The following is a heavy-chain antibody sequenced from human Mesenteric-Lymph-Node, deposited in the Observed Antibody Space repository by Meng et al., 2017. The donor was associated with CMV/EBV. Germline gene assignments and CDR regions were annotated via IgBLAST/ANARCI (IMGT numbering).Heavy chain of an antibody. CDR2: ISGYNGNK. CDR3: ARVRNYDFWSGYFDY. V-gene: IGHV1-18*01. D-gene: IGHD3-3*01. CDR1: GYIFTTYG. J-gene: IGHJ4*02. Sequence: ASVKVSCKASGYIFTTYGISWVRQAPGQGHEWVGWISGYNGNKKYAQKFQDRVTVTTDTSTSTAYMELRSLRSDDTAVYYCARVRNYDFWSGYFDYWGQGTLVTVSS.